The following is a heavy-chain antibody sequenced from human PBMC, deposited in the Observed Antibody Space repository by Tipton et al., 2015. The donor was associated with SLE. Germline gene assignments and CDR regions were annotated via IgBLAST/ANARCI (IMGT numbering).Heavy chain of an antibody. D-gene: IGHD4-11*01. CDR3: ARLYYSRGY. Sequence: TLSLTCAVYGYSISSGYYWGWIRQPPGKGLEWIGSIYHSGSTYYNPSLKSRVTISVDTSKSQFSLKLSSVSAADTAVYYCARLYYSRGYWGQGTLVTVSS. J-gene: IGHJ4*02. V-gene: IGHV4-38-2*01. CDR2: IYHSGST. CDR1: GYSISSGYY.